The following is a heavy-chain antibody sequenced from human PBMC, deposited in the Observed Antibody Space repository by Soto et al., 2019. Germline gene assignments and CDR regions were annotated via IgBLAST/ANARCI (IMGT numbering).Heavy chain of an antibody. Sequence: PSETLSLTCTVSGGSISSGGYYWSWIRQHPGKGLEWIGYIYYSGSTYYNPSLKSRVTISVDTSKNQFSLKLSSVTAADTAVYYCPREVAPDAFDIWGQGTTVTVSS. CDR1: GGSISSGGYY. D-gene: IGHD2-15*01. CDR3: PREVAPDAFDI. V-gene: IGHV4-31*03. CDR2: IYYSGST. J-gene: IGHJ3*02.